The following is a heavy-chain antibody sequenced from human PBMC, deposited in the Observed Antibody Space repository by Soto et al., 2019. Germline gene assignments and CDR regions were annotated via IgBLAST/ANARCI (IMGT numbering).Heavy chain of an antibody. CDR1: GFTFSSYG. V-gene: IGHV3-33*01. J-gene: IGHJ4*02. CDR3: ARDRHSSSSGYFEY. D-gene: IGHD6-6*01. Sequence: QVQLVESGGGVVQPGRSLRLSCAASGFTFSSYGMHWVRQAPGKGLEWVAVIWYDGNDKYYADFVKGRFTISRDNAKNTVSLQMNSLRAEYTAVYYCARDRHSSSSGYFEYWGQGTLVTVSS. CDR2: IWYDGNDK.